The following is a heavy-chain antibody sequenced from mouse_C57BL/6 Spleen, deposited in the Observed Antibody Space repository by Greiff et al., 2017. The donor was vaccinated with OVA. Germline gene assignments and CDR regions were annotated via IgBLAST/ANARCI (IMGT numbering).Heavy chain of an antibody. CDR2: IDPSDSYT. D-gene: IGHD2-10*01. V-gene: IGHV1-50*01. Sequence: QVQLKQSGAELVKPGASVKLSCKASGYTFTSYWMQWVKQRPGQGLEWIGEIDPSDSYTNYNQKFKGKATLTVDTSSSTAYMQLSSLTSEDSAVYYCARSYIFDYWGQGTTLTVSS. J-gene: IGHJ2*01. CDR1: GYTFTSYW. CDR3: ARSYIFDY.